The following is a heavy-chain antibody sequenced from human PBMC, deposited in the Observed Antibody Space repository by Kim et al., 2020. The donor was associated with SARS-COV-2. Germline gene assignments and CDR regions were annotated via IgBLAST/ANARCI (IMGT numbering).Heavy chain of an antibody. Sequence: GGSLRLSCAASGFTFSSYAMSWVRQAPGKGLEWVSAISGSGVSTYYADSVKGRFTISRDNSKNTLYLLMNSLRAEDTAVYYCAKDDSYYDFWSGYYPRQLDYWGQGTLVTVSS. V-gene: IGHV3-23*01. D-gene: IGHD3-3*01. CDR3: AKDDSYYDFWSGYYPRQLDY. J-gene: IGHJ4*02. CDR1: GFTFSSYA. CDR2: ISGSGVST.